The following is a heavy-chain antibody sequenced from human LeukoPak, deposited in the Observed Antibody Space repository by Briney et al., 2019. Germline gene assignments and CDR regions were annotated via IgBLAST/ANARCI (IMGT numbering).Heavy chain of an antibody. CDR3: ARTRLLWFGESPSAYNWFDP. CDR1: GGSFSGYY. J-gene: IGHJ5*02. Sequence: KSSETLSLTCAVYGGSFSGYYWSWIRQPPGKGLEWIGEINHSGSTYYNPSLKSRVTIFVDTSKNQFSLKVSSVTAADTAVYYCARTRLLWFGESPSAYNWFDPWGQGTLVTVSS. V-gene: IGHV4-34*01. CDR2: INHSGST. D-gene: IGHD3-10*01.